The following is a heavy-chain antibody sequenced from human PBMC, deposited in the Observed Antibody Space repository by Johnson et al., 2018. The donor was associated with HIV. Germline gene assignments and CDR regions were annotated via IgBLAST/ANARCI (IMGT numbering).Heavy chain of an antibody. J-gene: IGHJ3*02. CDR2: ISYDGSNK. CDR1: GFTFSSYA. D-gene: IGHD3-10*01. V-gene: IGHV3-30-3*01. Sequence: QVQLVESGGGVVQPGRSLRLSCAASGFTFSSYAMHWVRQAPGKGLEWVVTISYDGSNKYYADSVKGRFTLSSDNSKNTLYLQMNSLRAEDTAVYYCERDRYYDGSGSRDAFDIWGQGTMVTVSS. CDR3: ERDRYYDGSGSRDAFDI.